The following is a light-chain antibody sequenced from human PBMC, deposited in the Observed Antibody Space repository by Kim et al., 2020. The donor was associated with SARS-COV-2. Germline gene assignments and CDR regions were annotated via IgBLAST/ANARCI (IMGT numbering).Light chain of an antibody. CDR3: QAWDSSTWV. V-gene: IGLV3-1*01. CDR1: KLGDKY. J-gene: IGLJ3*02. Sequence: SYELTQPPSVSVSPGQTASITCSGDKLGDKYACWYQQKPGQSPVLVIYQDSKRPSGIPERLSGSNSGNTATLTISGPQAMDEADYYCQAWDSSTWVFGGG. CDR2: QDS.